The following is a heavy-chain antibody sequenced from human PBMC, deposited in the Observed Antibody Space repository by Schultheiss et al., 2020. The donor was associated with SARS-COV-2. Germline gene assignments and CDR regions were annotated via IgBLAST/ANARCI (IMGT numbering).Heavy chain of an antibody. Sequence: SETLPLTCTVSGDSISRGSYYWSWIRQPAGKGLEWIGRIYTGGSTNYNPSLKSRVTMSKDTSKNQFSLKLSSVTAADTAVYYCASCPAGYFDYWGQGTLVTVSS. V-gene: IGHV4-61*02. D-gene: IGHD6-19*01. CDR1: GDSISRGSYY. CDR3: ASCPAGYFDY. J-gene: IGHJ4*02. CDR2: IYTGGST.